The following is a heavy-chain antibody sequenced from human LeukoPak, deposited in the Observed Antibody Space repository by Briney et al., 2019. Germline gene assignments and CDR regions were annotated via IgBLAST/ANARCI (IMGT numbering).Heavy chain of an antibody. Sequence: VQPGGSLRLSCAASGFTFSTYSMNWVRQAPGKGLEWVSYISSSSSTIYYADSVKGRFTISRDNAKNSLYLQMNSLRAEDTAVYYCARGSTYYDSSGQVPFDYWGQGTLVTVSS. V-gene: IGHV3-48*01. D-gene: IGHD3-22*01. J-gene: IGHJ4*02. CDR2: ISSSSSTI. CDR3: ARGSTYYDSSGQVPFDY. CDR1: GFTFSTYS.